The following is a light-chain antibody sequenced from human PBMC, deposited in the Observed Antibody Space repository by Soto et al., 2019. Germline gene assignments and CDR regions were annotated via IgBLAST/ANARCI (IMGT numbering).Light chain of an antibody. J-gene: IGLJ1*01. CDR1: SSDVGSYNV. CDR2: EGT. V-gene: IGLV2-23*01. CDR3: CSYAGSSPLYV. Sequence: QSVLTQPASVSGSPGQSITISCTGTSSDVGSYNVVSWYQQHPGKAPKLMIYEGTKRPSGVSNRFSGSRSGNTASLTISGLQAEDEADYYCCSYAGSSPLYVFGTGTKVTVL.